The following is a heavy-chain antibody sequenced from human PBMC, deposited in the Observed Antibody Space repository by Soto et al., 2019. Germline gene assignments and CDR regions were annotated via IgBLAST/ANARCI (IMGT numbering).Heavy chain of an antibody. V-gene: IGHV3-48*01. CDR1: GFTFSSYS. D-gene: IGHD3-3*01. J-gene: IGHJ4*02. CDR2: ISSSSSTI. CDR3: ASSPYYDQEGPRPS. Sequence: GESLKISCAASGFTFSSYSMNWVRQAPGKGLEWVSYISSSSSTIYYADSVKGRFTISRDNAKNSLYLQMNSLRAEDTAVYYCASSPYYDQEGPRPSWGQGTLVTVSS.